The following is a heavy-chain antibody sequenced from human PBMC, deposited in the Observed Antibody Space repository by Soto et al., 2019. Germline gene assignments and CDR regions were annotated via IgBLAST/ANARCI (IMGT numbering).Heavy chain of an antibody. CDR2: ISGSDDST. CDR3: AKDLLTTGIMVDS. V-gene: IGHV3-23*01. D-gene: IGHD4-17*01. CDR1: GFTLSSYA. Sequence: EVQLLESGGGLVQPGGSLRLSCAASGFTLSSYAMSWVRQAPGKGLEGVSIISGSDDSTYYADSVKRRFTISRDNSKNTLYLQMNSLRAEDTAIYYCAKDLLTTGIMVDSWGQGTLVTVSS. J-gene: IGHJ4*02.